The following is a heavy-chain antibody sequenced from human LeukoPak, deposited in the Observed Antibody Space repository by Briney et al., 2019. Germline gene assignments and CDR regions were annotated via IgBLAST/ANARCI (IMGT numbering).Heavy chain of an antibody. Sequence: SETLSLTCTVSVGSISSYYWSWIRQPPGKGLEWIGYIYTSGSTNYNPSLKSRVTISVDTSKNQFSLKLSSVTAADTAVYYCARHVGGWFDPWGQGTLVTVSS. CDR2: IYTSGST. V-gene: IGHV4-4*09. CDR1: VGSISSYY. J-gene: IGHJ5*02. CDR3: ARHVGGWFDP.